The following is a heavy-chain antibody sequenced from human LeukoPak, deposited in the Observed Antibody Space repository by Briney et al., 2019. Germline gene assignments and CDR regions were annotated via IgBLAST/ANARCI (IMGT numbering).Heavy chain of an antibody. Sequence: GGSLRLSCSASGFTFSSYAMHWVRQAPGKGLEYVSAISSNGGSTYYADSVRGRFTISRDNSKNTLYLQMNSLRADDTVVYYCGRAYGSGWYYFDYWGQGTLVTVSS. D-gene: IGHD6-19*01. CDR3: GRAYGSGWYYFDY. CDR1: GFTFSSYA. CDR2: ISSNGGST. J-gene: IGHJ4*02. V-gene: IGHV3-64*04.